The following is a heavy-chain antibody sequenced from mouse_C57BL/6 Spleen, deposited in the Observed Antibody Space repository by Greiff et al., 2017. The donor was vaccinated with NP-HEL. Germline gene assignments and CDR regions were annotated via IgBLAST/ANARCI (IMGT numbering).Heavy chain of an antibody. Sequence: EVKLMESGPGLVKPSHSLSLTCSVTGYSITSGYYWYWILQFPGNKLEWMGYIIYDGSNNYNPSLKNRNSITRDTSTNEFYLKLKSVTTEDTATDDCAMVYDSYYYAMDYWGQGTSVTVSS. CDR3: AMVYDSYYYAMDY. CDR2: IIYDGSN. V-gene: IGHV3-6*01. D-gene: IGHD2-3*01. J-gene: IGHJ4*01. CDR1: GYSITSGYY.